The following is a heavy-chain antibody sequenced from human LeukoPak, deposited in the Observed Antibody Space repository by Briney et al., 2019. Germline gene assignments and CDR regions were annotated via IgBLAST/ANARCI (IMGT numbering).Heavy chain of an antibody. CDR1: GFTLSTYS. CDR3: ARDGYHYYGMDV. D-gene: IGHD2-15*01. J-gene: IGHJ6*02. CDR2: IGSSDSDI. V-gene: IGHV3-21*01. Sequence: GGSLRLSCAASGFTLSTYSLNWVRQAPGQGLEWVSSIGSSDSDIHYADSVKGRFTISRDNAKNSLYLQMNSLRAEDTAVYYCARDGYHYYGMDVWGQGTTVTVSS.